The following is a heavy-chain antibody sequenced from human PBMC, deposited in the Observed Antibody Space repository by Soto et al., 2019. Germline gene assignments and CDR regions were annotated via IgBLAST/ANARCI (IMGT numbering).Heavy chain of an antibody. CDR3: VTSRPKFCCFDY. J-gene: IGHJ4*02. V-gene: IGHV4-34*01. D-gene: IGHD2-21*01. CDR2: INHSGST. Sequence: YGGSFYFYVWSWLRQEKGKWLEWIGEINHSGSTNYNPSLKSRVTISVDTSKNQFSLKLSSVTAADKAVYYCVTSRPKFCCFDYWGQGILVTVYS. CDR1: GGSFYFYV.